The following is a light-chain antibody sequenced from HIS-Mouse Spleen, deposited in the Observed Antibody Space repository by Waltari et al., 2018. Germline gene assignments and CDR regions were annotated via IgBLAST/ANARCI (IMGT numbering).Light chain of an antibody. J-gene: IGLJ2*01. Sequence: SALTQPASVSGSPGQSITIPCTGTSSYVGGYNYVSWYQQQPRQAPRLMIYDVSNRASVVSHRFSGSRSGNTASLTISGVKAADEADYYCSSYTSSSFNVVFGGGTKLTVL. CDR3: SSYTSSSFNVV. CDR1: SSYVGGYNY. V-gene: IGLV2-14*03. CDR2: DVS.